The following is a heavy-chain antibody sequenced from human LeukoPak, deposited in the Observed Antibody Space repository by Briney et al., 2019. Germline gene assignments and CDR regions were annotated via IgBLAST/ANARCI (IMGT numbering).Heavy chain of an antibody. J-gene: IGHJ6*03. CDR3: ARVSVPAADYYYYYYMDV. V-gene: IGHV1-2*02. CDR1: GYTFTGYY. D-gene: IGHD2-2*01. CDR2: INPNSGGT. Sequence: ASVKVSCKASGYTFTGYYMHWVRQAPGQGLEWMGWINPNSGGTNYAQKFQGTVTMTSDTSISTAYMELSRLRSDDTAVYYCARVSVPAADYYYYYYMDVWGKGTTVTVSS.